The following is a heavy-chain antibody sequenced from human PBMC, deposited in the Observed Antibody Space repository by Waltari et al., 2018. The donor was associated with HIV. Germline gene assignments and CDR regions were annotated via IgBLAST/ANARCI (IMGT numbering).Heavy chain of an antibody. Sequence: QVQLQESGPGLVKPSETLSLTCTVSGGSISSYYWSWIRQPAGKVLEWIGRIYTSGSTHYNPSLKSRVPMSVDTSKNQVFLKLSSVTAADTAVYYCARDDDSSGIDYWGQGTLVTVSS. D-gene: IGHD3-22*01. J-gene: IGHJ4*02. CDR1: GGSISSYY. V-gene: IGHV4-4*07. CDR3: ARDDDSSGIDY. CDR2: IYTSGST.